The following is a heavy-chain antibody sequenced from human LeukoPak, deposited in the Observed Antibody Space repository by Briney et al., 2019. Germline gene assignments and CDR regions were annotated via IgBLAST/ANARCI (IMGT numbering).Heavy chain of an antibody. V-gene: IGHV1-3*01. D-gene: IGHD3-3*01. CDR2: INAGNGNT. CDR3: ARSLAYYDFWSGYYTGSNWFDP. J-gene: IGHJ5*02. CDR1: GYTFTSYA. Sequence: ASVKVSCKASGYTFTSYAMHWVRQAPGQRLEWMGWINAGNGNTKYSQKFQGRVTITRDTSASTAYMELSSLRSEDTAVYYCARSLAYYDFWSGYYTGSNWFDPWGQGTLVTVSS.